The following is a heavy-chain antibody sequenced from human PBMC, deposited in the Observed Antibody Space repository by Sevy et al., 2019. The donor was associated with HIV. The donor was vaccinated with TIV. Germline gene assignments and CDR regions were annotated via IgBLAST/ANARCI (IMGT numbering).Heavy chain of an antibody. J-gene: IGHJ6*02. CDR3: AKDPVSGSGSYYSGFRVYGMDV. D-gene: IGHD3-10*01. CDR1: GFTFSSYA. Sequence: GGSLRLSCAASGFTFSSYAMSWVRQAPGKGLEWVSASSGSGGSTYYADSVKGRFTISRDNSKNTLYLQMNSLRAEDTAVYYCAKDPVSGSGSYYSGFRVYGMDVWGQGTTVTVSS. V-gene: IGHV3-23*01. CDR2: SSGSGGST.